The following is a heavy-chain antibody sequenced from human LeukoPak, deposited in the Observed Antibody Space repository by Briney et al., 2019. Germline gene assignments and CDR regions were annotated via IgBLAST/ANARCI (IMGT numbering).Heavy chain of an antibody. CDR1: GYSISSGYY. V-gene: IGHV4-38-2*02. Sequence: SETLSLTCTVSGYSISSGYYWSWIRQPPGKELEWIGEINHSGSTNYNPSLKSRVTISVDTSKNQFSLKLSSVTAADTAVYYCARGYSYYGIDYWGQGTLVTVSS. D-gene: IGHD4-11*01. J-gene: IGHJ4*02. CDR3: ARGYSYYGIDY. CDR2: INHSGST.